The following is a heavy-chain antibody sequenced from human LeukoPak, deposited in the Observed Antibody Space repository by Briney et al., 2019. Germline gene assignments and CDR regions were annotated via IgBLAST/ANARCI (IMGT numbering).Heavy chain of an antibody. CDR1: GFTFSSYA. Sequence: QAGGSLRLSCAASGFTFSSYAMSWVRQAPGKGLEWVSVIYSGGSTYYADSVKGRFTISRDNSKNTLYLQMNSLRAEDTAVYYCVRGDYGDYTLFDYWGQGTLVTVSS. V-gene: IGHV3-53*01. D-gene: IGHD4-17*01. CDR3: VRGDYGDYTLFDY. CDR2: IYSGGST. J-gene: IGHJ4*02.